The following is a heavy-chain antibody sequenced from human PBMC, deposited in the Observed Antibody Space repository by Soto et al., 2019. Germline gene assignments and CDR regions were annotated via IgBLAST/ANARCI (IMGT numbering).Heavy chain of an antibody. CDR1: KCVYIGYE. Sequence: SVRHSFAASKCVYIGYEMNGVRQAPGKGLEWVSYISNSGSDRYYADSVRGRFTISRGNAKNSLYLQMTSLRAEDTGVYYCVRAPANYYYYGPDVWGLGTTATVSS. J-gene: IGHJ6*02. CDR2: ISNSGSDR. CDR3: VRAPANYYYYGPDV. V-gene: IGHV3-48*03.